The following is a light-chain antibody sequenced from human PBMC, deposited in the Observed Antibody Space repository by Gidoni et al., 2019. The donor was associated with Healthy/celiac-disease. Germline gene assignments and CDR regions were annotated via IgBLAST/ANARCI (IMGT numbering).Light chain of an antibody. CDR1: KLGDKY. CDR3: QAWDSSTRYYV. CDR2: QDS. Sequence: SYELTQPPSVSVSPGQTASITCSGDKLGDKYACWYQQKPGQSPVLVSYQDSKRPSGIPERFSGSNSGNTATLTISGTQAMDEADYYCQAWDSSTRYYVFGTGTKVTVL. V-gene: IGLV3-1*01. J-gene: IGLJ1*01.